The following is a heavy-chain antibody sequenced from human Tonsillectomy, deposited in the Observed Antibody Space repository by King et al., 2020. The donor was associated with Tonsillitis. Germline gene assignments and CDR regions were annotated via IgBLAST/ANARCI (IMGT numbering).Heavy chain of an antibody. CDR3: APSIRAWPKSYFDY. Sequence: ITLKESGPTLVKPTQTLTLTCTFSGFSLSTSGVGVGWIRQPPGKALEWLALIYWDDDNRYSPSLKSRLTIAKDTSKNQVVLTMTSMDPVDTATYYCAPSIRAWPKSYFDYWGQGTLVTVSS. J-gene: IGHJ4*02. CDR1: GFSLSTSGVG. V-gene: IGHV2-5*02. CDR2: IYWDDDN.